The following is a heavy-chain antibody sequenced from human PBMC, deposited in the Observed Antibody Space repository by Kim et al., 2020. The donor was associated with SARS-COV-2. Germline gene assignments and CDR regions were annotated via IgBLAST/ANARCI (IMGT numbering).Heavy chain of an antibody. Sequence: YADSVKCRFTISRDNAKNSLYLQMNSLRAEDTAVYYCARIGMATISGFDYWGQGTLVTVSS. J-gene: IGHJ4*02. CDR3: ARIGMATISGFDY. D-gene: IGHD5-12*01. V-gene: IGHV3-21*01.